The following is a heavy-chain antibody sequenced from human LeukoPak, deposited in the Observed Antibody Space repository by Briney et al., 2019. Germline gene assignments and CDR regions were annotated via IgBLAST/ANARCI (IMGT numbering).Heavy chain of an antibody. Sequence: GASVKVSCKASGGTFSSYAISWVRQAPGQGLEWMGGISPIFGTANYAQKFQGRVTITADESTSTAYMELSSLRSEDTAVYYCARDLYSGYERSYGDSLYNWFDPWGQGTLVTVSS. V-gene: IGHV1-69*13. CDR2: ISPIFGTA. CDR1: GGTFSSYA. D-gene: IGHD5-12*01. CDR3: ARDLYSGYERSYGDSLYNWFDP. J-gene: IGHJ5*02.